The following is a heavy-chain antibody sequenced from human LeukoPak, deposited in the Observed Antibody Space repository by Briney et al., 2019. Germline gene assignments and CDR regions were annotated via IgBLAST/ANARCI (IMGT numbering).Heavy chain of an antibody. Sequence: GGSLRLSCAASGFIFSNYGMHWVRQAPGKGLEWVAVKWYDGSNKYYADSVKGRFTISRDNSKNMLYLEMNSLRAEDTAVYYCARDPSLRVTLDYWGQGTMVTVSS. CDR3: ARDPSLRVTLDY. D-gene: IGHD5/OR15-5a*01. CDR1: GFIFSNYG. CDR2: KWYDGSNK. J-gene: IGHJ3*01. V-gene: IGHV3-33*01.